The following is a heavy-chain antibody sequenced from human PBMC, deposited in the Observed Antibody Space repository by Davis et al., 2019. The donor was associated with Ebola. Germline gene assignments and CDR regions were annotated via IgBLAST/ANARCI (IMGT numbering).Heavy chain of an antibody. J-gene: IGHJ4*02. CDR3: ARKIAAAGRMFRYYFDY. CDR2: IKQDGSEK. Sequence: GGSLRLSCAASGFTFSSYWMSWVRQAPGKGLEWVANIKQDGSEKYYVDSVKGRFTISRDNAKNSLYLQMNSLRAEDTAVYYCARKIAAAGRMFRYYFDYWGQGTLVTVSS. V-gene: IGHV3-7*03. D-gene: IGHD6-13*01. CDR1: GFTFSSYW.